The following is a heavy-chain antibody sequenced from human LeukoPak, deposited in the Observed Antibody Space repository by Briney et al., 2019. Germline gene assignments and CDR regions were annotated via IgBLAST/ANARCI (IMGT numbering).Heavy chain of an antibody. CDR3: ARGYRYYYDSSGEDY. D-gene: IGHD3-22*01. V-gene: IGHV1-18*01. Sequence: ASVKVSCKASGYTFTSYGISWVRQAPGQGLEWMGWISAYNGNTNYAQKPQGRVTMTTDTSTSTAYMELRGLRSDDTAVYYCARGYRYYYDSSGEDYWGQGTLVTVSS. CDR2: ISAYNGNT. CDR1: GYTFTSYG. J-gene: IGHJ4*02.